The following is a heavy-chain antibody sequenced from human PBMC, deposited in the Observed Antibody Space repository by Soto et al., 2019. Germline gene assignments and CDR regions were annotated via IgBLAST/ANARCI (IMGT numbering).Heavy chain of an antibody. CDR3: ARHVSFYRYFDL. CDR2: IYSGGNT. J-gene: IGHJ2*01. Sequence: EVQLVESGGGLVQPGGSLGVSCAASGFTVSSSYMSWVHQAPGKGLEWVSAIYSGGNTYYADSVKGRFTISRDNSKDTLYLQMNSLRAEDTAMYYCARHVSFYRYFDLWGRGTLVTVSS. V-gene: IGHV3-66*04. CDR1: GFTVSSSY. D-gene: IGHD3-10*01.